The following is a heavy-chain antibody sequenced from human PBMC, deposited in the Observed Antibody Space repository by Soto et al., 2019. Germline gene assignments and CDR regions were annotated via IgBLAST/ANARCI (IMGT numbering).Heavy chain of an antibody. J-gene: IGHJ5*02. Sequence: SQTLSLTCAISGDSVSSNSAAWNWIRQSPSRGLEWLGRTYYRSKWYNDYAVSVKSRITINPDTSKNQFSLQLNSVTAADTAVYYCARGVVLRYFDWLNWFDPWGQGTLVTVSS. CDR2: TYYRSKWYN. CDR1: GDSVSSNSAA. CDR3: ARGVVLRYFDWLNWFDP. V-gene: IGHV6-1*01. D-gene: IGHD3-9*01.